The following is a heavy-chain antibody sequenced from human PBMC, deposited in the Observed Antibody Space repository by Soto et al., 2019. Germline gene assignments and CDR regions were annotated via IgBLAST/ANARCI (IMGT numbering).Heavy chain of an antibody. CDR1: GGSVSSGSYY. Sequence: QVQLQESGPGLVKPSETLSLTCTVSGGSVSSGSYYWSWIRQPPGKGLEWIGYIYYSGSTNYNPSLKSRLTISVDTPKNQFSLKLSSVTAADTAVYYCARESYCISTSCYDPDYWGQGTLVTVSS. CDR2: IYYSGST. CDR3: ARESYCISTSCYDPDY. D-gene: IGHD2-2*01. V-gene: IGHV4-61*01. J-gene: IGHJ4*02.